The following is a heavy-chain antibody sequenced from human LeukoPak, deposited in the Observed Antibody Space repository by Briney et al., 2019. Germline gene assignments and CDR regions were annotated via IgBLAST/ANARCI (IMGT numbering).Heavy chain of an antibody. J-gene: IGHJ4*02. CDR3: ARGGYSGYGDFDS. V-gene: IGHV4-31*03. Sequence: SETLSLTCTVSGGSISSGGYYWSWIRQHPGTGLEWIGYIYYSGSTDYNPSLKSRVSISVDTSKNQFSLELTSVTAADTAVYYCARGGYSGYGDFDSWGQGTLVTVSS. CDR1: GGSISSGGYY. D-gene: IGHD5-12*01. CDR2: IYYSGST.